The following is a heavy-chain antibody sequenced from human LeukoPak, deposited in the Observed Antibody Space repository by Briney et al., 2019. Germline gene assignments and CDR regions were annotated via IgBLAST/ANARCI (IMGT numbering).Heavy chain of an antibody. CDR3: ARDSADTAMALYYYYMDV. CDR1: GGSISSYY. J-gene: IGHJ6*03. CDR2: IYYSGST. Sequence: SETLSLTCTVSGGSISSYYWSWIRQPPGKGLEWIGYIYYSGSTYYNPSLKSRVTISVDTSKNQFSLKLSSVTAADTAVYYCARDSADTAMALYYYYMDVWGKGTTVTVSS. V-gene: IGHV4-30-4*08. D-gene: IGHD5-18*01.